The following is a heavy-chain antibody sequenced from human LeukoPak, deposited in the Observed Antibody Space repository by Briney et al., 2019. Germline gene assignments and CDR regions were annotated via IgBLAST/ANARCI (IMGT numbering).Heavy chain of an antibody. CDR3: ARTGRGYYDFWSGYRRAAFDI. J-gene: IGHJ3*02. CDR2: IYYSGST. Sequence: SETLSLTCTVSGGSISSGDYYWSWICQPPGKGLEWIGYIYYSGSTYYNPSLKSRVTISVDTSKNQFSLKLSSVTAADTAVYYCARTGRGYYDFWSGYRRAAFDIWGQGTMVTVSS. CDR1: GGSISSGDYY. D-gene: IGHD3-3*01. V-gene: IGHV4-30-4*08.